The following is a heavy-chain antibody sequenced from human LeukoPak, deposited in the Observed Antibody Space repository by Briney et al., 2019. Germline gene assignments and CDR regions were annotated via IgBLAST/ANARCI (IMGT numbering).Heavy chain of an antibody. D-gene: IGHD3-9*01. CDR2: IYHSGST. J-gene: IGHJ6*02. Sequence: SETLSLTCAVSGGSISSRNWWSWVRQPPGMGLEWIGEIYHSGSTNYNPSLKSRVTISVDKSKNQFSLKLSSVTAADTAVYYCARVDVLRYFERDYFYYYGMDIWGQGTTVTVSS. CDR1: GGSISSRNW. CDR3: ARVDVLRYFERDYFYYYGMDI. V-gene: IGHV4-4*02.